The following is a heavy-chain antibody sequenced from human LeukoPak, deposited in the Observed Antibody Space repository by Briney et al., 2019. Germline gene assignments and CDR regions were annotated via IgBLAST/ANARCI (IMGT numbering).Heavy chain of an antibody. CDR1: GFTFSSYA. CDR3: ARDAGGGDYSDY. CDR2: ISSYGGIT. J-gene: IGHJ4*02. V-gene: IGHV3-64*01. D-gene: IGHD3-10*01. Sequence: GGSLRLSCAASGFTFSSYAMHWVRQAPGKRLEYVSAISSYGGITNYANSVRGRFTISRDNSKNTLYLQMGSLRAEYMAVYYCARDAGGGDYSDYWGQGTLVTVSS.